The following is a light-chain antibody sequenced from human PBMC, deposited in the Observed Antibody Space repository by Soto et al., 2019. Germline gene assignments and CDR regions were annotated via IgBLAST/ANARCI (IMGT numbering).Light chain of an antibody. CDR3: QQRRDWPLT. Sequence: EIVLTQSPATLSLSPGERATLSCRASQSVNTYLAWYQQKPGQAPRLRIYDASNRATGIPARFSGSGSGTDFTLPISTLEPEDFAAYYCQQRRDWPLTFGGGSNVETK. J-gene: IGKJ4*01. CDR1: QSVNTY. V-gene: IGKV3-11*01. CDR2: DAS.